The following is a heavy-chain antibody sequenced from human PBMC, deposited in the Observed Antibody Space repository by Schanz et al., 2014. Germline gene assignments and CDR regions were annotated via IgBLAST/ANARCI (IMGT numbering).Heavy chain of an antibody. D-gene: IGHD3-22*01. CDR3: ARDKGGYYPFDY. J-gene: IGHJ4*02. Sequence: EVQLVESGGGLLQPGGSLRLSCAASGFTFGTFWMSWVRQAPGKGLEWVANINQDGSDKSYVDSVKGRFTISRDNAKNSLYLQMNSLRAEDTAVYYYARDKGGYYPFDYWGQGSLVTVSS. CDR2: INQDGSDK. CDR1: GFTFGTFW. V-gene: IGHV3-7*01.